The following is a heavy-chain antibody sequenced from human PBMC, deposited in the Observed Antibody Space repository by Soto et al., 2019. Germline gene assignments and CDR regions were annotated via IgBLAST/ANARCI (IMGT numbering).Heavy chain of an antibody. J-gene: IGHJ4*03. CDR3: AKALFYYDSSGFSH. V-gene: IGHV3-23*01. CDR1: GFTFSSYA. D-gene: IGHD3-22*01. CDR2: IGGSGGST. Sequence: EVQLLESGGGLVQPGGSLRLSCAASGFTFSSYAMSWVRQAPGKGLEWVSAIGGSGGSTYYADSVKGRFTISRDNSKNALYLQMNSLRAEDTAVYYCAKALFYYDSSGFSHWGHGTLVTVSS.